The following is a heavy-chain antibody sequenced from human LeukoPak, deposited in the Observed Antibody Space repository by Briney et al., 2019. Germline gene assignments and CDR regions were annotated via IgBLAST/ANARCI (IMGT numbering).Heavy chain of an antibody. CDR2: ISSSGSTI. CDR1: GFTFSDYF. J-gene: IGHJ3*02. Sequence: KPGGSLRLSCAASGFTFSDYFMSWIRQAPGKGLEWVSYISSSGSTIYYADSVKGRFTISRDNSKNTLYLQMNSLRAEDTAVYYCAKGSWSSGAFDIWGQGTMVTVSS. CDR3: AKGSWSSGAFDI. D-gene: IGHD1-26*01. V-gene: IGHV3-11*01.